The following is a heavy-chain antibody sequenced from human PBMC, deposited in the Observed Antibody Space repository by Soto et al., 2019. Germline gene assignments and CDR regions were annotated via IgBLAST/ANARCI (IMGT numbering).Heavy chain of an antibody. V-gene: IGHV4-31*03. CDR3: ARMYSSGSGWFHP. CDR2: FYSSGSI. D-gene: IGHD6-19*01. J-gene: IGHJ5*02. Sequence: SETLSLTCFVSGYSITAGGYYWSWIRHHPGKGLEWIGSFYSSGSIIYNPSLRSRVSISGDTSSNQFSMSLTSVTAADTARYYCARMYSSGSGWFHPWGQGTLVTVFS. CDR1: GYSITAGGYY.